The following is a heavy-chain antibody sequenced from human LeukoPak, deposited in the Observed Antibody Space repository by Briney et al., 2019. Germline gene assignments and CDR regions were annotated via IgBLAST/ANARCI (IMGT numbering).Heavy chain of an antibody. Sequence: SVKVSCKASGGTFSSYAISWERQAPGQGLEWMGGIIPIFGTANYAQKFQGRVTITADESTSTAYMELSSLRSEDTAVYYCARWPEQGAEYFQHWGQGTLVTVSS. CDR3: ARWPEQGAEYFQH. CDR2: IIPIFGTA. CDR1: GGTFSSYA. J-gene: IGHJ1*01. V-gene: IGHV1-69*01. D-gene: IGHD6-13*01.